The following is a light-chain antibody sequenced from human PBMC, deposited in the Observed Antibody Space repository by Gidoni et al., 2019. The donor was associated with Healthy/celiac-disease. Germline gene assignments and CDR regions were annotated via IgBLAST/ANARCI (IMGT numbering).Light chain of an antibody. CDR3: SSYTSSSTLVV. V-gene: IGLV2-14*01. CDR2: EVS. J-gene: IGLJ2*01. CDR1: SSDVGGYNY. Sequence: QSALTQPASVSGSPAQSITISCTGTSSDVGGYNYVSWYQQHPGKAPKLMIYEVSNRPSGVSNRFSGSKSGNTASLTISGLQAEDEAYYYCSSYTSSSTLVVFGGGTKLTVL.